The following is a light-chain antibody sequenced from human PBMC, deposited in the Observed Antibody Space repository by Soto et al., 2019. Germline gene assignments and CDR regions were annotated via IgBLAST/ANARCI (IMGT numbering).Light chain of an antibody. CDR3: QQYGSSPET. J-gene: IGKJ1*01. CDR2: GAS. CDR1: QSVRSNF. V-gene: IGKV3-20*01. Sequence: EIVLTQSPGTLSLSPGERATLSCRASQSVRSNFLAWYQQKPGQAPRLLIYGASSRATGIPDRFSGSGSGTDFALTVSRLEPEDFAVYYCQQYGSSPETFDQGTTVEIK.